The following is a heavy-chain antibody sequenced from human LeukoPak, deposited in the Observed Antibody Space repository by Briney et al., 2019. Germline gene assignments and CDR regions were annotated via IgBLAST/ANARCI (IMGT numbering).Heavy chain of an antibody. CDR2: ISYDGSNK. Sequence: PGGSLRLSCAASGFTFITYGMHWVRQAPGKGLEWVAVISYDGSNKYYADSVKGRFTISRDNSKNTLYLQMSSLRAEDTAVYYCASNRLSGYDPSPFDYWGQGTLVTVSS. J-gene: IGHJ4*02. CDR1: GFTFITYG. CDR3: ASNRLSGYDPSPFDY. D-gene: IGHD3-16*01. V-gene: IGHV3-30*03.